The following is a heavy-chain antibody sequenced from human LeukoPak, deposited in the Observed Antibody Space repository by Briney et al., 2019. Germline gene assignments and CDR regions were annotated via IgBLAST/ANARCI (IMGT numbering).Heavy chain of an antibody. V-gene: IGHV1-18*04. D-gene: IGHD3-22*01. CDR3: ARYPAYYYDSSGYYLDY. Sequence: ASVKVSCKASGYTFTNYYMHWVRQAPGQGLEWMGWISAYNGNTNYAQKLQGRVTMTTDTSTSTAYMELRSLRSDDTAVYYCARYPAYYYDSSGYYLDYWGQGTLVTVSS. J-gene: IGHJ4*02. CDR2: ISAYNGNT. CDR1: GYTFTNYY.